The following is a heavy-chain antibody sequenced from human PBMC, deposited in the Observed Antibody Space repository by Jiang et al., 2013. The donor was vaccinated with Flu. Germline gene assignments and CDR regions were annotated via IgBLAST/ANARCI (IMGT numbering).Heavy chain of an antibody. CDR1: GFTFSSYS. CDR3: ARGDYYYDNSGPY. D-gene: IGHD3-22*01. J-gene: IGHJ4*02. V-gene: IGHV3-21*01. CDR2: ITTSSSYK. Sequence: QLLESGGGLVKPGGSLRLSCAASGFTFSSYSMNWVRQTPGKGLEWVSSITTSSSYKYYADSVKGRFTISGDNAKNSLYLQMDSLRAEDTAVYYCARGDYYYDNSGPYWGQGT.